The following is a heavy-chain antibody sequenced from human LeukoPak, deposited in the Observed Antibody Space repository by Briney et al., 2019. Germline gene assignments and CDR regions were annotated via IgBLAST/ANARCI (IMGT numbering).Heavy chain of an antibody. CDR2: IYYSGST. CDR1: GGSISSGDYY. D-gene: IGHD6-13*01. CDR3: ARDSSWSVDY. V-gene: IGHV4-30-4*01. J-gene: IGHJ4*02. Sequence: SETLSLTCTVSGGSISSGDYYWSWIRQPPGKGLEWIGYIYYSGSTYYNPSLKSRVTISVDASKNQFSLKLSSVTAADTAVYYCARDSSWSVDYWGQGTLVTVSS.